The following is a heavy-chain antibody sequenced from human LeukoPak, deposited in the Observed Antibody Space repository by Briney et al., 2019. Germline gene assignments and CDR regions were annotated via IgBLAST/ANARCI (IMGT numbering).Heavy chain of an antibody. V-gene: IGHV5-51*01. J-gene: IGHJ6*02. D-gene: IGHD3-3*01. CDR2: IYPGYSDT. CDR3: ARQLDYDFWSGYSYGMDV. Sequence: GESLKISCKGSGYSFTSYWIGWVRQMPGKGLEWMGIIYPGYSDTRYSPSFQGQVTISADKSISTAYLQWSSLKASDTAMYYCARQLDYDFWSGYSYGMDVWGQGTTVTVSS. CDR1: GYSFTSYW.